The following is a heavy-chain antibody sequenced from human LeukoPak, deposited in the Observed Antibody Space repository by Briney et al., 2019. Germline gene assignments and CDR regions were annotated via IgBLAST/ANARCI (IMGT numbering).Heavy chain of an antibody. D-gene: IGHD3-3*01. Sequence: GGSLRLSCAASGFTFDDYAMHWVRQAPGRGLEWVSGISCESSKTGYADSVKGRFTISRDNAKNLLYLQMNSLSAEDTALYYCGKGGYSSFWSGFDRFDSWGQGTLVTVSA. CDR3: GKGGYSSFWSGFDRFDS. V-gene: IGHV3-9*01. J-gene: IGHJ5*01. CDR2: ISCESSKT. CDR1: GFTFDDYA.